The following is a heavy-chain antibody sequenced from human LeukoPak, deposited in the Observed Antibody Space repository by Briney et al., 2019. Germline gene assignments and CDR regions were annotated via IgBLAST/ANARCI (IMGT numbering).Heavy chain of an antibody. J-gene: IGHJ4*02. D-gene: IGHD6-13*01. Sequence: ASVKVSCKASGYTFTGYYMHWVRQAPGQGLEWMGRINPNSGGTNYAQKFQGRVTMTRDTSISTAYMELSRLRSDDTAVYYCARERGRPTYSSSLSYWGQGTLVTVSS. CDR1: GYTFTGYY. CDR2: INPNSGGT. CDR3: ARERGRPTYSSSLSY. V-gene: IGHV1-2*06.